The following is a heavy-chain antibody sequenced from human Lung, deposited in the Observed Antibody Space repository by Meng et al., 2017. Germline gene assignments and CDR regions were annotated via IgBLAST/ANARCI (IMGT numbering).Heavy chain of an antibody. V-gene: IGHV4-34*01. D-gene: IGHD4-11*01. CDR2: INHSGST. CDR1: GVSFSDYY. Sequence: QVTLLQWGAGLLKPSETLYLTCVVSGVSFSDYYWSWIRQPPGKGLEWIGEINHSGSTIYNPSLESRATISVDTSQNNLSLKLSSVTAADSAVYYCARGPTTMAHDFDYWGQGTLVTVSS. J-gene: IGHJ4*02. CDR3: ARGPTTMAHDFDY.